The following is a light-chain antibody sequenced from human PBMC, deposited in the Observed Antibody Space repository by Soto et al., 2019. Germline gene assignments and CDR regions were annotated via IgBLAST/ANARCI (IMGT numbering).Light chain of an antibody. CDR2: EVN. V-gene: IGLV2-18*02. CDR3: TSFTTSTTYV. J-gene: IGLJ1*01. Sequence: SVLPKPPSVYGSPGQSVAVSCTGSSSDVGSYNRVSWYQQPPGAAPKLIIYEVNNRPSGVPDRFSGSKSGNTASLTISGLRAEDEADYYCTSFTTSTTYVFGTGTKVTVL. CDR1: SSDVGSYNR.